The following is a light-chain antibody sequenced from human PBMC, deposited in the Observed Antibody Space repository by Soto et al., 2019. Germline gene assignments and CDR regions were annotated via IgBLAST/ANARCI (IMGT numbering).Light chain of an antibody. J-gene: IGLJ2*01. CDR3: QTWGTGPLV. V-gene: IGLV4-69*01. Sequence: QLVRTQSPSASASLGASVKLTCNLSSGHSSYAIAWHQQQPEKGPRYLMKLNSDGSHSKGDGIPDRFSGSSSGAERYLTISSLQSEDEADYYCQTWGTGPLVFGGGTKVTVL. CDR1: SGHSSYA. CDR2: LNSDGSH.